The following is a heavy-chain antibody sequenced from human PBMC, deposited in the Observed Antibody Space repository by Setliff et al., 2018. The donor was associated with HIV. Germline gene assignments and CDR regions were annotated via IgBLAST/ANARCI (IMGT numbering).Heavy chain of an antibody. CDR1: GYTFTAYG. Sequence: ASVKVSCKPSGYTFTAYGLSWVRQAPGQGLEWMGWISTYSDETSYAQKLQGRVTMTTDTSTSTAYMELTSLRSDDTAVYYCARYAASGTGWFDPWGQGTQVTVSS. J-gene: IGHJ5*02. D-gene: IGHD2-8*02. CDR2: ISTYSDET. CDR3: ARYAASGTGWFDP. V-gene: IGHV1-18*01.